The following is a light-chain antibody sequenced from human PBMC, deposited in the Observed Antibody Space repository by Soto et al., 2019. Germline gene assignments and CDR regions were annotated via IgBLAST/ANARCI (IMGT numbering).Light chain of an antibody. V-gene: IGKV3-20*01. CDR3: QHCGSSTWT. J-gene: IGKJ1*01. Sequence: EIVLTQSPGTLSLSPGERATLSCRASQSVSSNYLNWYQQKPGQAPRLLIYAASSRATGIPDRFSGSGSGTDFTLTISRLEPEDFAVYYCQHCGSSTWTFGQGTKVEIK. CDR2: AAS. CDR1: QSVSSNY.